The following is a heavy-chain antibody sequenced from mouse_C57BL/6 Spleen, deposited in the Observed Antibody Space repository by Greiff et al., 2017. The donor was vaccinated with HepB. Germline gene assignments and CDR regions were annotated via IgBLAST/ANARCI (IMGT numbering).Heavy chain of an antibody. J-gene: IGHJ1*03. CDR3: ARGPYYGSSYLYWYFDV. CDR1: GYAFSSYW. V-gene: IGHV1-80*01. CDR2: IYPGDGDT. D-gene: IGHD1-1*01. Sequence: VQLVESGAELVKPGASVKISCKASGYAFSSYWMNWVKQRPGKGLEWIGQIYPGDGDTNYNGKFKGKATLTADKSSSTAYMQLSSLTSEDSAVYFCARGPYYGSSYLYWYFDVWGTGTTVTVSS.